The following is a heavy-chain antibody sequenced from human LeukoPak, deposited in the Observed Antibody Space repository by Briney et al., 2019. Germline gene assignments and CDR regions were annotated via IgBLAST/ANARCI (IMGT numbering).Heavy chain of an antibody. CDR1: GFTVSSNY. Sequence: GGSLRLSCAASGFTVSSNYMSWVRQAPGKGLEWVSVIYSGGSTYYADSVKGRFTISRDNSKNTLYLQMNSLRAEDTAVYYCARLIHYYDSSGYYDYWGQGTLVTVSS. CDR2: IYSGGST. J-gene: IGHJ4*02. D-gene: IGHD3-22*01. V-gene: IGHV3-53*01. CDR3: ARLIHYYDSSGYYDY.